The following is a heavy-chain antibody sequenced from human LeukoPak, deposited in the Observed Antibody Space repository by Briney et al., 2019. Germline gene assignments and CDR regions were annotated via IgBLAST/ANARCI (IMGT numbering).Heavy chain of an antibody. J-gene: IGHJ3*02. Sequence: GGSLKISCKGSGYSFTSYWIGWVRQMPGKGLEWMGIIYPGDSDTRYSPPFQGQVTISADKSISTAYLQWSSLKASDTAMYYCARQAPNEQWLPRLMGASSSAEDAFDIWGQGTMVTVSS. D-gene: IGHD6-19*01. CDR3: ARQAPNEQWLPRLMGASSSAEDAFDI. V-gene: IGHV5-51*01. CDR2: IYPGDSDT. CDR1: GYSFTSYW.